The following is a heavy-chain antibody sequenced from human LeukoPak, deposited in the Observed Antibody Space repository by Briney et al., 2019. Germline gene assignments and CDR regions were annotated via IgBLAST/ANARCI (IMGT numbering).Heavy chain of an antibody. Sequence: KASETLSLTCTVSGDSISSSTYNWGWVRQPPGKGLEYIASIYYSGSTYYNPSLKSRVSISVDTSKNQFSLKLSSVTAADTAVYYCARHGYGSAVYVDHWGQGTLVTVSS. J-gene: IGHJ5*02. CDR3: ARHGYGSAVYVDH. CDR2: IYYSGST. V-gene: IGHV4-39*01. D-gene: IGHD6-25*01. CDR1: GDSISSSTYN.